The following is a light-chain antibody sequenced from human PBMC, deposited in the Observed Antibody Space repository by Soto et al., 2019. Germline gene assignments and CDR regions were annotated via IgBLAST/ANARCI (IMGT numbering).Light chain of an antibody. V-gene: IGLV4-60*02. J-gene: IGLJ2*01. CDR1: SGHSTYI. CDR3: ETWDSNTVI. Sequence: QPVLTQSSSASASLGSSVKLTCTLSSGHSTYIIAWHQQQPGKAPRYLMKLEGSGIFDTGSGLPDRFSGSSSGADRYLTISNLQFEDEADYYCETWDSNTVIFGGGTKVTVL. CDR2: LEGSGIF.